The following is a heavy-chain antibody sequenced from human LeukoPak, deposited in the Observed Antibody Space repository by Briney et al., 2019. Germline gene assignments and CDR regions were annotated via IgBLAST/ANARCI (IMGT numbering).Heavy chain of an antibody. CDR1: GGSISSGHYY. CDR3: TRDLGNWDIDY. CDR2: IHSNGNT. D-gene: IGHD7-27*01. V-gene: IGHV4-39*07. Sequence: SETLSLTGTVSGGSISSGHYYWGWVRRPPGWGLEWIGSIHSNGNTYYSPSLRSRLSISKDTSKNQFSLNLSSLTAADTAVYYCTRDLGNWDIDYWGQGILVTVSS. J-gene: IGHJ4*02.